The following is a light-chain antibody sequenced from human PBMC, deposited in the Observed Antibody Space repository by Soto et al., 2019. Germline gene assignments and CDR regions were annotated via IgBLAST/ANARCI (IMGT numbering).Light chain of an antibody. CDR1: QSISNS. CDR2: GAS. CDR3: QESYTALWGT. Sequence: DIQMTQSPSSLSASVGDRVTITCRASQSISNSLNWYQQKLGKVPKVLIYGASSLQSGVPSRFSGSGSGTDFTLPISSLQPEDFATYYGQESYTALWGTCGEGTKVEI. J-gene: IGKJ4*02. V-gene: IGKV1-39*01.